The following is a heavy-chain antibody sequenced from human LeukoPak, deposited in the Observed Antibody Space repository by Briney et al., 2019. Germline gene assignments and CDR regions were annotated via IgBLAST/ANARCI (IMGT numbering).Heavy chain of an antibody. J-gene: IGHJ4*02. D-gene: IGHD3/OR15-3a*01. CDR2: IYSDNT. CDR3: AKSRLIFSFFDY. V-gene: IGHV3-66*03. Sequence: GGSLRLSCTVSGFTVSSNSMSWVRQAPGKGLEWVSFIYSDNTHYSDSVKGRFTISRDNSKNTLYLQMNSLRAEDTAVYYCAKSRLIFSFFDYWGQGTLVTVSS. CDR1: GFTVSSNS.